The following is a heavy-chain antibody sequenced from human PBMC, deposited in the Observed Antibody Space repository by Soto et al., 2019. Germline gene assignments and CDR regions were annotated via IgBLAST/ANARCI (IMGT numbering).Heavy chain of an antibody. D-gene: IGHD3-10*01. CDR3: ARDTHGSGSYYVY. V-gene: IGHV3-33*01. J-gene: IGHJ4*02. CDR1: GITFSSYG. CDR2: IWYDGSNK. Sequence: QVQLVESGGGVVQPGRYLRISCAASGITFSSYGMHWVRQAPGKGLEWVAVIWYDGSNKYYADSVKGRFTISRDNSKNTLYLQMNSLRAEDTAVYYCARDTHGSGSYYVYWGQGTLVTVSS.